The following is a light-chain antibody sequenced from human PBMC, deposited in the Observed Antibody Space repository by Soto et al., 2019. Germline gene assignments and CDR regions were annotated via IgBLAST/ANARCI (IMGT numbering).Light chain of an antibody. V-gene: IGKV3-15*01. J-gene: IGKJ4*01. Sequence: MTHPASTLSFSPEERATLSCRASQSVRSYLAWYQQKPGQAPRLLIYDASTRATGIPARFSGSGSGTEFTLTISSLLSEDFAVYYCQQYNKWPPLTFGGGTKVDIK. CDR3: QQYNKWPPLT. CDR2: DAS. CDR1: QSVRSY.